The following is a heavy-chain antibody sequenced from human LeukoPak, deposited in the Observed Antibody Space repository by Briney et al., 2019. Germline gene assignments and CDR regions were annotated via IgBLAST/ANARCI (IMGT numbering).Heavy chain of an antibody. CDR1: GGSFSGYY. J-gene: IGHJ4*02. CDR2: INHSGST. Sequence: SETLSLTCAAYGGSFSGYYWSLLRQPPGKGLERIGQINHSGSTNYNPSHKSRVTISVDTSKNQFSLKLSSVTAADTAVYYCARLRSYVWGSYRYTGFDYWGQGTLVTVSS. V-gene: IGHV4-34*01. D-gene: IGHD3-16*02. CDR3: ARLRSYVWGSYRYTGFDY.